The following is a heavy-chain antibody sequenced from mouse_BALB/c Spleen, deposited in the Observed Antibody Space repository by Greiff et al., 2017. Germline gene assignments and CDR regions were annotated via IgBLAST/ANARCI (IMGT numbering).Heavy chain of an antibody. Sequence: VQLQESGAELVRPGVSVKISCKGSGYTFTDYAMHWVKQSHAKSLEWIGVISTYYGDASYNQKFKGKATMTVDKSSSTAYMELARLTSEDSAIYYCARRDYLYAMDYWGQGTSVTVSS. D-gene: IGHD2-4*01. CDR3: ARRDYLYAMDY. CDR2: ISTYYGDA. CDR1: GYTFTDYA. V-gene: IGHV1S137*01. J-gene: IGHJ4*01.